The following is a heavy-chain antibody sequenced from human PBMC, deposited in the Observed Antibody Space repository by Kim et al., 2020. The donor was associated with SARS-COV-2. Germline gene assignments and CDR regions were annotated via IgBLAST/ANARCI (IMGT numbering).Heavy chain of an antibody. J-gene: IGHJ4*02. CDR1: GLTCCCWA. Sequence: GGSRRRSCAACGLTCCCWAISWVRASAVGGRAWVSSITSGGSYIHYADSVKGRFTIPRDNAKNSLFLQMDSLRAEDTAVYYCARARDYYNSGGLGFWGQGTLVTVSS. D-gene: IGHD3-22*01. CDR2: ITSGGSYI. CDR3: ARARDYYNSGGLGF. V-gene: IGHV3-21*01.